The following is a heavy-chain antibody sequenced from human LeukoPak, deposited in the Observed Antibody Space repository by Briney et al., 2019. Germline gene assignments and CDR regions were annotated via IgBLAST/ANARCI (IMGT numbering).Heavy chain of an antibody. J-gene: IGHJ4*02. CDR3: AKSLAIDY. CDR2: ISYDGSNK. Sequence: GRSLRLSCVASGFTFSSYGMHWVRQAPGKGLEWVAVISYDGSNKYYADSVKGRFTISRDNSKNTLYLQMNSLRAEDTAVYYCAKSLAIDYRGQGTLVTVPS. V-gene: IGHV3-30*18. CDR1: GFTFSSYG.